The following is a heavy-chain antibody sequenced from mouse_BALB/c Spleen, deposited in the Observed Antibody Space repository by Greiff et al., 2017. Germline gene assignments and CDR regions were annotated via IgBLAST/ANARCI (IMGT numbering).Heavy chain of an antibody. CDR3: AIYYDYDEDYCDY. CDR1: EYEFPSHD. V-gene: IGHV5-2*01. Sequence: EVKLVESGGGLVQPGESLKLSCESNEYEFPSHDMSWVRKTPEKRLELVAAINSDGGSTYYPDTMERRFIISRDNTKKTLYLQMSSLRSEDTALYYCAIYYDYDEDYCDYWGQGTTLTVSS. CDR2: INSDGGST. J-gene: IGHJ2*01. D-gene: IGHD2-4*01.